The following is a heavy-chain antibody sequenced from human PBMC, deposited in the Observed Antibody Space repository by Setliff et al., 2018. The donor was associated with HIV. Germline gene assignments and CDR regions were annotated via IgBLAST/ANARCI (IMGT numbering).Heavy chain of an antibody. CDR3: ASPRSAGTYQGAFYYFLDV. CDR2: FLAVLRKP. Sequence: RASVKVSCKASGGTFNSYAIKWVRQAPGQGLECMGDFLAVLRKPTYAQKFQGRLTIIADESTSTAYMELSDLRSEDTAVYYCASPRSAGTYQGAFYYFLDVWGRGTTVTAP. J-gene: IGHJ6*03. D-gene: IGHD2-15*01. CDR1: GGTFNSYA. V-gene: IGHV1-69*13.